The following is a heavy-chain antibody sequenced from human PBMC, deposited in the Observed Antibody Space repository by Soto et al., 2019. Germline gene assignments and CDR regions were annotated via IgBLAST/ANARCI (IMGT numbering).Heavy chain of an antibody. Sequence: ASVKVSCKSSGYTFTTYGITWVRQAPGQGLEWMGWISTYDGTTNYAQKLQGRVSMTTDSSTSTAYMDLRSLRSDDTAVYYCARDPASTYSTSSFDDWGQGTRVTVLL. D-gene: IGHD6-6*01. V-gene: IGHV1-18*04. CDR3: ARDPASTYSTSSFDD. J-gene: IGHJ4*02. CDR1: GYTFTTYG. CDR2: ISTYDGTT.